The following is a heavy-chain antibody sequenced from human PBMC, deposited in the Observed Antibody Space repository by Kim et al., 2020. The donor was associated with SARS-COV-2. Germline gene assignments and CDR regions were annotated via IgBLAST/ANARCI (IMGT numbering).Heavy chain of an antibody. D-gene: IGHD3-16*01. V-gene: IGHV3-48*03. Sequence: GGSLRLSCAASGFTFSSYEMNWVRQAPGKGLEWVSYISSSGSTIYYADSVKGRFTISRDNAKNSLYLQMNSLRAEDTAVYYCARGGTDAYYYYYMDVWGKGTTVTVS. CDR1: GFTFSSYE. CDR2: ISSSGSTI. CDR3: ARGGTDAYYYYYMDV. J-gene: IGHJ6*03.